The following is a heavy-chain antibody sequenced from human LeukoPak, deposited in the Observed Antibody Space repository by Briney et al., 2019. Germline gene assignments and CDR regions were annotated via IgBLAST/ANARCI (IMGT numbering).Heavy chain of an antibody. V-gene: IGHV4-39*02. J-gene: IGHJ5*02. CDR3: ARDPGYYYDSSGYRGPAYNWFDP. CDR1: GDSISSSNSY. Sequence: SETLSLTCTVSGDSISSSNSYWGWIRQPPGKGLEWIGSIYYSGNTYYNASLKSRVTISVDTSKNQFSLKLTSVTAADTAVYYCARDPGYYYDSSGYRGPAYNWFDPWGQGTLVTVSS. D-gene: IGHD3-22*01. CDR2: IYYSGNT.